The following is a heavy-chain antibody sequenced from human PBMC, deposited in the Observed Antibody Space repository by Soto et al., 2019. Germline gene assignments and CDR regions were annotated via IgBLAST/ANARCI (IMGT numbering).Heavy chain of an antibody. CDR3: ARGRTLDGVVAAPGHDY. CDR2: INHSGST. J-gene: IGHJ4*02. CDR1: GGSFSGYY. Sequence: QVQLQQWGAGLLKPSETLSLTRAVYGGSFSGYYWSWIRQPPGKGLEWIGEINHSGSTNYNPSLKSRVTISVDTSKNQFSLKLSSVTAADTAVYYCARGRTLDGVVAAPGHDYWGQGTLVTVSS. V-gene: IGHV4-34*01. D-gene: IGHD2-15*01.